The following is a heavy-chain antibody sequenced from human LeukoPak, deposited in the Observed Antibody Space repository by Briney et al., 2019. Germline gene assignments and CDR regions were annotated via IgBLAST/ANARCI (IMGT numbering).Heavy chain of an antibody. D-gene: IGHD2-2*01. J-gene: IGHJ4*02. V-gene: IGHV3-48*01. CDR2: ISSESTTI. CDR1: GFIFSGYS. CDR3: ARVLLPGAG. Sequence: GGSLRLSCVVSGFIFSGYSMIWVRQRPGKGLECISFISSESTTIEYADSVKGRLTISRDDANNSLFLTMNNLRADDTAVYYCARVLLPGAGWGQGTLVTVSS.